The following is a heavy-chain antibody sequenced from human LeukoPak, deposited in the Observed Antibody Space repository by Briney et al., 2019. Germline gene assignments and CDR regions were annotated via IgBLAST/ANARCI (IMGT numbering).Heavy chain of an antibody. CDR3: SSDLYSSSWLPGNYFHGMDV. D-gene: IGHD2-2*01. CDR1: GIPLRDYS. V-gene: IGHV3-49*03. CDR2: SRSRAYGGTT. Sequence: SGRSLRLSCTVPGIPLRDYSVSWLRQAPGRGLEWVGYSRSRAYGGTTEYAASVKGRFSISRDDSKNVAYLQMNSLTTEDTAVYYCSSDLYSSSWLPGNYFHGMDVWGQGTTVTVSS. J-gene: IGHJ6*02.